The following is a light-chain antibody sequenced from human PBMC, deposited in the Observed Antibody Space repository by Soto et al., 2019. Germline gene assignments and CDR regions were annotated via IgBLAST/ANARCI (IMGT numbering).Light chain of an antibody. J-gene: IGKJ3*01. CDR2: GAS. V-gene: IGKV1-9*01. Sequence: IQLTQSPSSLSASVGDRVTITCRASQGVRSYLAWFQQRPGKAPKLLIFGASTLQNGVPARFSGGGFGTEFTLTITSLQPEDFAVYYCQQPGSFGPGTKVDIK. CDR1: QGVRSY. CDR3: QQPGS.